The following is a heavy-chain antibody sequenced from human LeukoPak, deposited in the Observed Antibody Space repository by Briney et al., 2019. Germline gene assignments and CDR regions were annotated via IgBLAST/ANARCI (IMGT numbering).Heavy chain of an antibody. Sequence: SETLSLTCTVSGGSISSYYWSWIRQPPGKGLEWIGYIYYSGSTNYNPSLKSRVTISVDTSKNQFSLKLSSVTAADTAVYYCARGRRVVVPAAMRYYYYGVDVWGQGTTVTVSS. CDR1: GGSISSYY. D-gene: IGHD2-2*01. CDR2: IYYSGST. J-gene: IGHJ6*02. CDR3: ARGRRVVVPAAMRYYYYGVDV. V-gene: IGHV4-59*01.